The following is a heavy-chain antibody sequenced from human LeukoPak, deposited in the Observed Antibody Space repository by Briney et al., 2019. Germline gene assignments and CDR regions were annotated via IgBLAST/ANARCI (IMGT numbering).Heavy chain of an antibody. D-gene: IGHD3-10*01. V-gene: IGHV4-39*07. Sequence: SETLSLTCTVSGGSISSSSYYWGWIRQPPGKGLEWIGSIYYSGSTYYNPSLKSRVTISVDTSKNQFSLKLSSVTAADTAVYYCARELRYGSGSTTINWFDPWGQGTLVTVSS. CDR3: ARELRYGSGSTTINWFDP. CDR1: GGSISSSSYY. J-gene: IGHJ5*02. CDR2: IYYSGST.